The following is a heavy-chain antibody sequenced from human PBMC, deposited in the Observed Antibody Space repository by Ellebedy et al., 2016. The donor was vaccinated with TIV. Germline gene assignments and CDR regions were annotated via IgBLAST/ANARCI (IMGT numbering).Heavy chain of an antibody. J-gene: IGHJ4*02. CDR3: AVMTVG. Sequence: GGSLRLXXAASGFTFSSHWVHWVRQAPGKGLVWVSRNKSDGTTTYADSVKGRFTISRDNAKNTVYLQMNSLRVEDTAVYYCAVMTVGWGQGTLVTVYS. CDR1: GFTFSSHW. CDR2: NKSDGTT. V-gene: IGHV3-74*01. D-gene: IGHD3-22*01.